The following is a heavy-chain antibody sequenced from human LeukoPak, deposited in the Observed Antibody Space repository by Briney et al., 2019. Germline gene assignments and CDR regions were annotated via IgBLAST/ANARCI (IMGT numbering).Heavy chain of an antibody. D-gene: IGHD3-10*01. J-gene: IGHJ6*02. CDR1: GFTFRTYC. Sequence: GGSLRLSCAASGFTFRTYCMHWVRQAPGKGLEWVAVISYDGSEKHNADSVKGRFTISRDNSKNMLYLEMNSLRTEDTAVYYCAKDRGGTMVRGVYYYYGMDDWGQGPTVTVSS. V-gene: IGHV3-30*18. CDR3: AKDRGGTMVRGVYYYYGMDD. CDR2: ISYDGSEK.